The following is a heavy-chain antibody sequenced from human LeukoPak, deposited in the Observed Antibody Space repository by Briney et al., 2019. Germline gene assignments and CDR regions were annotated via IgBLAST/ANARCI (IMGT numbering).Heavy chain of an antibody. CDR1: GGSISSYY. V-gene: IGHV4-59*12. J-gene: IGHJ5*02. CDR2: IFYSGST. Sequence: PSETLSLTCTVSGGSISSYYWSWIRQPPGKGLEWIGSIFYSGSTNYNPSLKSRVTISIDMSKNQFSLKLSSVTAADTAVYYCARSPGYCSSTSCYYGGSVWGNWLDPWGQGTLVTVSS. D-gene: IGHD2-2*01. CDR3: ARSPGYCSSTSCYYGGSVWGNWLDP.